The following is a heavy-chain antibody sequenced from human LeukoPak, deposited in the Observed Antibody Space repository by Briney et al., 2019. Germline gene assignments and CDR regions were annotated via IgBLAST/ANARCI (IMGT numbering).Heavy chain of an antibody. CDR2: VNTKGET. CDR1: GVSMSAFQ. J-gene: IGHJ4*02. D-gene: IGHD2-8*01. Sequence: SETLSLTCTVSGVSMSAFQWSWVRQSPEKGLEWIGCVNTKGETNYNPSLKSRVITSVDTSKSQFSLRLASVTAADTAVYYCATSNDAKIAPFDHWGQGALVTVSS. CDR3: ATSNDAKIAPFDH. V-gene: IGHV4-4*09.